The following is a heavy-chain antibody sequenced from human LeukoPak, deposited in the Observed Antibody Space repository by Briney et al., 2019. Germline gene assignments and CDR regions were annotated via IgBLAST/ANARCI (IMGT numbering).Heavy chain of an antibody. D-gene: IGHD4-17*01. CDR2: ISYIGST. J-gene: IGHJ3*02. CDR1: DDSFSSHY. Sequence: SETLSLTCAVSDDSFSSHYWTWIRQPPGKGLEWIGYISYIGSTNYNPSLKSRVTISIDTSKNQFSLKLTSVTAADTAVNYCARDLVTVTKGFDIWGQGTMVSVSS. V-gene: IGHV4-59*11. CDR3: ARDLVTVTKGFDI.